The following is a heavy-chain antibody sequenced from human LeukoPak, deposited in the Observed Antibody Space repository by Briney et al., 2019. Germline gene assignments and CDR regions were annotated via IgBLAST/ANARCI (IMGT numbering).Heavy chain of an antibody. CDR2: ISSSGSTI. CDR1: GFTFSDYY. V-gene: IGHV3-11*04. D-gene: IGHD3-22*01. J-gene: IGHJ3*02. CDR3: ARGSYSSGYYMDPDAFDI. Sequence: GGSLRLSCAASGFTFSDYYMSWIRQAPGKGLEWVSYISSSGSTICYADSVKGRFTISRDNAKNSLYLQMNSLRAEDTAVYYCARGSYSSGYYMDPDAFDIWGQGTMVTVSS.